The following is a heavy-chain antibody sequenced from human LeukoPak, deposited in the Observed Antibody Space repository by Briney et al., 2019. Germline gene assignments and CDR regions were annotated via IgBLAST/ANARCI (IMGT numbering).Heavy chain of an antibody. CDR1: GFTFSSDN. J-gene: IGHJ4*02. V-gene: IGHV3-48*02. D-gene: IGHD3-10*01. Sequence: GGSLRLSCAASGFTFSSDNMNWVRQAPGKGLEWVSYISSSSGTIYYADSVKGRFTISRDNAKNSLYLQMNSLRDEDTAVYFCTRGRGTDYWGQGTLVTVSS. CDR3: TRGRGTDY. CDR2: ISSSSGTI.